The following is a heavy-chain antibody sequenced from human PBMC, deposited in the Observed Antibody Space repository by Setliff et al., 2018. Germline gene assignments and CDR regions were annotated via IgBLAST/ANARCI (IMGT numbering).Heavy chain of an antibody. J-gene: IGHJ6*02. CDR1: GGTFSSYA. V-gene: IGHV1-69*13. CDR2: IIPIFGTA. CDR3: ASSNMYYDSGGYYYYGMDV. Sequence: SVKVSCKASGGTFSSYAISWVRQAPGQGLEWMGGIIPIFGTANYAQKFQGRVTITADESTSTAYMELSSLRSEDTAVYYCASSNMYYDSGGYYYYGMDVWGQGTTVTVSS. D-gene: IGHD3-22*01.